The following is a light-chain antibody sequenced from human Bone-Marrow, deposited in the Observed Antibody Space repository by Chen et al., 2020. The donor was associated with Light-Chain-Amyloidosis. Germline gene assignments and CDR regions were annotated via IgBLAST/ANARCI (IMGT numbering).Light chain of an antibody. CDR3: QHFDDLLMFT. V-gene: IGKV1-33*01. CDR1: QAISNS. J-gene: IGKJ2*01. Sequence: DIQMNQSPSSLSASVGDRVTITCQASQAISNSLNWYQQKPGKAPKLLIYDASSLETGVPSRFSGTGSGTHFTFTISNLQPEDIATYYCQHFDDLLMFTVGQGTKLDMK. CDR2: DAS.